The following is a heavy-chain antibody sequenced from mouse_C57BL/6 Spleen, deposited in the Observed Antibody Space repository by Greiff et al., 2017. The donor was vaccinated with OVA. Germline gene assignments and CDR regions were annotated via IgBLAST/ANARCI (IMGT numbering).Heavy chain of an antibody. Sequence: QVQLQQSGAELVKPGTSVKVTCKASGYTFTEYTIHWVKQRSGQGLEWIGWFCPASGSIKYNEKFKDKATLTADKSSSTVYMELSRLTSEDSAVYFCARHEDDYYGRSYFDWWGQGTTLTISS. D-gene: IGHD1-1*01. CDR2: FCPASGSI. CDR3: ARHEDDYYGRSYFDW. CDR1: GYTFTEYT. V-gene: IGHV1-62-2*01. J-gene: IGHJ2*01.